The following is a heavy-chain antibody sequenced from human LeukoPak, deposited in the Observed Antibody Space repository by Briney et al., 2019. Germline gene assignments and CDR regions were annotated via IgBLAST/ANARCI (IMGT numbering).Heavy chain of an antibody. Sequence: GGSLRLSCAASGFTFSSYAMHWVRQAPGKGLEWVAVISYDGSNKYYADSVKGRFTITRDNSKNTLYLQMNSLRAEDTAVYYCARGGVEWELLYNRFDPWGQGTLVTVSS. J-gene: IGHJ5*02. D-gene: IGHD1-26*01. CDR1: GFTFSSYA. V-gene: IGHV3-30-3*01. CDR2: ISYDGSNK. CDR3: ARGGVEWELLYNRFDP.